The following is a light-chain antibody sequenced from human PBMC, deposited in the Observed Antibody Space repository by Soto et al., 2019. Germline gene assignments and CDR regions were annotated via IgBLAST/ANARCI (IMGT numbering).Light chain of an antibody. Sequence: EIVLTQSPGTLSLSPGERATLSCRASQSVNGNYLTWYQQQPGQAPRLLIYGASSRATGIPDRFSGSGSGTDFTLTISRLEPEDFAVYYCQQYGSSFRYTFGQGTKLEIK. CDR2: GAS. J-gene: IGKJ2*01. V-gene: IGKV3-20*01. CDR3: QQYGSSFRYT. CDR1: QSVNGNY.